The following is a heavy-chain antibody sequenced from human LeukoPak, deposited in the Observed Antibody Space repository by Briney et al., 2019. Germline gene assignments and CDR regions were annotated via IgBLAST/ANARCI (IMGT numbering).Heavy chain of an antibody. CDR2: IYYTGST. V-gene: IGHV4-59*01. J-gene: IGHJ4*02. CDR3: ARVGFGNTPHPIDY. Sequence: SETLSLTCTVSGGSISSYYWSWIRQPPGKGLEWIGYIYYTGSTNYNPSLKSQVTISVDTSKNQFSLELTSVTAADTAVYYCARVGFGNTPHPIDYWGQGTLVTVSS. D-gene: IGHD4-23*01. CDR1: GGSISSYY.